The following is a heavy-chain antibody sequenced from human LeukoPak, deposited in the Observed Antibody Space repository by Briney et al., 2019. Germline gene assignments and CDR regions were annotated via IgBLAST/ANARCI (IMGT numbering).Heavy chain of an antibody. V-gene: IGHV4-39*07. D-gene: IGHD2-2*02. CDR3: ARGLDCSSTSCYIDY. CDR1: GGSISSGDYY. J-gene: IGHJ4*02. Sequence: SETLSLTCTVSGGSISSGDYYWSWIRQPPGKGLEWIGEINHSGSTNYNPSLKSRVTISVDTSKNQFSLKLSSVTAADTAVYYCARGLDCSSTSCYIDYWGQGTLVTVSS. CDR2: INHSGST.